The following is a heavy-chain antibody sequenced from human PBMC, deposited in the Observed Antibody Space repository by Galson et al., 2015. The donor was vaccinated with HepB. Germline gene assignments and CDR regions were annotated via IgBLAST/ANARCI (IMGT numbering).Heavy chain of an antibody. CDR3: AKDFSSGPFYLDS. J-gene: IGHJ4*02. V-gene: IGHV3-23*01. CDR1: GFTFSKSA. Sequence: SLRLSCAASGFTFSKSAMHWVRQAPGKGLQWVSTINFSGDNTYYADSVKGRFTISRDNAKNTLSLQMNSLRAEDTAVYHCAKDFSSGPFYLDSWGQGILVTVSS. CDR2: INFSGDNT. D-gene: IGHD3-22*01.